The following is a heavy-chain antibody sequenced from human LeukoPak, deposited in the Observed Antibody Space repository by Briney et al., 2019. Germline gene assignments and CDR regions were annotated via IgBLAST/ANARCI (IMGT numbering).Heavy chain of an antibody. CDR3: ARENIEVVTAIRDAFDI. J-gene: IGHJ3*02. CDR2: ISSSGTYT. V-gene: IGHV3-11*06. Sequence: GGSLRLSCAASGFTFSDYFMAWIRQAPGRGLECVSYISSSGTYTNYGDSVKGRFTVSRDNANSSLFLQMNSLRDEDTAVYYCARENIEVVTAIRDAFDIWGQGTMVTVSS. CDR1: GFTFSDYF. D-gene: IGHD2-21*02.